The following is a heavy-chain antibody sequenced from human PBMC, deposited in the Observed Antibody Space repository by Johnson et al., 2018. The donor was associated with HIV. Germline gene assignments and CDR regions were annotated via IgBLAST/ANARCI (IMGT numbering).Heavy chain of an antibody. CDR3: ARGLAADAFDI. CDR1: GFPLNTYA. V-gene: IGHV3-30-3*01. CDR2: ISYDGSNK. Sequence: QVLLVESGGGVVQPGRSLRLSCAASGFPLNTYAMHWIRQAPGKGLEWMALISYDGSNKYYADSVKGRFTISRDNSKNTLYLQMNSLRAEDTAVYYCARGLAADAFDIWGQGTMVTVSS. J-gene: IGHJ3*02. D-gene: IGHD6-13*01.